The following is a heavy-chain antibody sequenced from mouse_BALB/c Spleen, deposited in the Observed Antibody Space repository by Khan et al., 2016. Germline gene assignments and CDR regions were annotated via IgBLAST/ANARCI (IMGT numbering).Heavy chain of an antibody. J-gene: IGHJ1*01. V-gene: IGHV9-3-1*01. CDR3: ARYRYYYGSSRYFDV. D-gene: IGHD1-1*01. CDR1: GYTFTNYG. Sequence: QIQLVQSGPELKKPGKTVKISCKASGYTFTNYGMNWVKQAPGKGLKWMSWINTYSGESTYADDFKGRFAFSLETSANTAYLQINNLKNDDTATYFCARYRYYYGSSRYFDVWGAGTTVTVSS. CDR2: INTYSGES.